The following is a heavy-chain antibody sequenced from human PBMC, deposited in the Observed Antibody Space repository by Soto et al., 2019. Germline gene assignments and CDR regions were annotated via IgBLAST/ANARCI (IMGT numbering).Heavy chain of an antibody. CDR3: ARLGYCSGGSCSNWFDP. Sequence: SXKVSFKASGGTXISYAIRLVRQAPGQGLEWMGGIIHIFGTANYAQKFQGRVTVTAYESTSTAYIELSSLRYEDTAVYYCARLGYCSGGSCSNWFDPWGQGTLGTVSS. CDR1: GGTXISYA. V-gene: IGHV1-69*13. CDR2: IIHIFGTA. J-gene: IGHJ5*02. D-gene: IGHD2-15*01.